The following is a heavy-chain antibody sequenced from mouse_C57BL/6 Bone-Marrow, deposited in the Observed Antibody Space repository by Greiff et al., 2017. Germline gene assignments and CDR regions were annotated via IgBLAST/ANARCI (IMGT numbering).Heavy chain of an antibody. D-gene: IGHD1-1*01. CDR2: ISNGGGST. CDR3: ARHEDYGSSYYAMDY. J-gene: IGHJ4*01. CDR1: GFTFSDYY. V-gene: IGHV5-12*01. Sequence: EVKLMESGGGLVQPGGSLKLSCAASGFTFSDYYMYWVRQTPEKRLEWVAYISNGGGSTYYPDTVKGRFTISRDNAKNTLYLQMSRLKSEDTAMYYCARHEDYGSSYYAMDYWGQGTSVTVSS.